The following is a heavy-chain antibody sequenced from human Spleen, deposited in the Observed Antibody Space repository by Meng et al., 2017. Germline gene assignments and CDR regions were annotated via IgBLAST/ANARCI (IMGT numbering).Heavy chain of an antibody. D-gene: IGHD3-10*01. CDR1: GFRFSNSA. Sequence: SLKISCAVSGFRFSNSAMSWVRQAPGKGLEWVSGISWNGGNIDYADSVKGRFTISRDNARNSLYLQMNSLRAEDMALYYCAKSYGSGSLFYYFDYWGQGTLVTVSS. J-gene: IGHJ4*02. CDR2: ISWNGGNI. V-gene: IGHV3-9*03. CDR3: AKSYGSGSLFYYFDY.